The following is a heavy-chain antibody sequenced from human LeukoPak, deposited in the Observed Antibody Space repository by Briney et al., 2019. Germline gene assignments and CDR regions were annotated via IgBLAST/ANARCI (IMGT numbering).Heavy chain of an antibody. CDR2: IRREGYGGTT. Sequence: TGRSLRLSCTASGFNFGDYSLSWFRQAPGVGLEWVAFIRREGYGGTTEYAASVKGRFTISRDDSKSIAYLQMNSLKTEDTGVYYCTRDHDFWRGPLDVWGKGTTVTVSS. D-gene: IGHD3-3*01. J-gene: IGHJ6*04. CDR1: GFNFGDYS. CDR3: TRDHDFWRGPLDV. V-gene: IGHV3-49*03.